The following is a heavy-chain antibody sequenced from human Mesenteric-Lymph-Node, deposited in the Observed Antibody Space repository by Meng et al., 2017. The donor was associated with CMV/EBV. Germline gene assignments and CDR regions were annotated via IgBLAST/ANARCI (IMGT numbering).Heavy chain of an antibody. CDR1: GFKFNSYW. Sequence: GGSLRLSCAASGFKFNSYWMSWVRQAPGKGLEWVANIKYVGSEKYYLDSVKGRFTISRDNAKNSLYLQMNGLRAEDTAVYYCAKAAMIGKYRSYYFDYWGQGTLVTVSS. J-gene: IGHJ4*02. V-gene: IGHV3-7*03. CDR3: AKAAMIGKYRSYYFDY. CDR2: IKYVGSEK. D-gene: IGHD5-18*01.